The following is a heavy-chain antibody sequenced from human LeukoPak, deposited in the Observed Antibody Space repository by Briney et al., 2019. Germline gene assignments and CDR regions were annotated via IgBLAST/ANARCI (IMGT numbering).Heavy chain of an antibody. J-gene: IGHJ4*02. CDR1: GFTFSNYA. CDR3: AKGEEAFDY. Sequence: GGSLILSCAASGFTFSNYAMSWVRQAPGKGLEWVSAISGSGGTTYYADSVKGRFTISRDNSKNTLFLQMNSLRAEDTAVYYCAKGEEAFDYWGQGTLVTVSS. V-gene: IGHV3-23*01. CDR2: ISGSGGTT.